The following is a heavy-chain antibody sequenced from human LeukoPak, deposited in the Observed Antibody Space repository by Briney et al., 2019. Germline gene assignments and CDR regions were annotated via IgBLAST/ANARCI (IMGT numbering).Heavy chain of an antibody. CDR2: IYSGGST. J-gene: IGHJ4*02. CDR1: GFTVSSNY. V-gene: IGHV3-53*01. CDR3: ATATPQTYYYGSGSYSI. D-gene: IGHD3-10*01. Sequence: GGSLRLSCAASGFTVSSNYMSWVRQAPGKGLEWVSVIYSGGSTYYADSVKGRFTISRDNSKNTLYLQMNSLRAEDTAVYYCATATPQTYYYGSGSYSIWGQGTLVTVSS.